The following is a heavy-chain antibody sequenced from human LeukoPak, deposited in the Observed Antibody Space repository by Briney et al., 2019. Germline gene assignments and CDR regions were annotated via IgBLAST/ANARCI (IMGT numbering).Heavy chain of an antibody. J-gene: IGHJ4*02. V-gene: IGHV3-11*01. CDR1: GFTFSDYY. CDR3: ARDPDYGDYSNFDY. D-gene: IGHD4-17*01. Sequence: GGSLRLSCETSGFTFSDYYMTWIRQAPGKGLEWVSYISGSGSTIYYADSVKGRFAISRDNAKNSLFLQMNSLRAEDTAVYYCARDPDYGDYSNFDYWGQGTLVTVSS. CDR2: ISGSGSTI.